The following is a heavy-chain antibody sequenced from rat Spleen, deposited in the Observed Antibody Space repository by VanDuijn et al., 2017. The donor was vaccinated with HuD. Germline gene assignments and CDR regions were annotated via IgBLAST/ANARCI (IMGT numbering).Heavy chain of an antibody. J-gene: IGHJ2*01. CDR1: GFTFSDYY. Sequence: EVQLVDSGGGLVQPGRSLKLSCAASGFTFSDYYIAWVRQAPTKGLEWVASISYEGSGTYYGDSVKGRFTISRDNAKSTLYLQMDSLRSEDTATYYCTRGDWSDYFDYWGQGVMVTVSS. V-gene: IGHV5-22*01. CDR2: ISYEGSGT. D-gene: IGHD1-1*01. CDR3: TRGDWSDYFDY.